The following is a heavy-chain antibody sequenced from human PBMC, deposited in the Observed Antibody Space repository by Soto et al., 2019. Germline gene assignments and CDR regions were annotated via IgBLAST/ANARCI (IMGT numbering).Heavy chain of an antibody. V-gene: IGHV3-74*01. CDR1: GFTFNNYW. J-gene: IGHJ6*02. Sequence: EVQLVESGGGLVQPGGSLRLSCAASGFTFNNYWIHWVRQAPGKGLMWVSRINGDGTTTHYADSVKGRFAISRDNAKNTVYLQMNSLIAEDTALYYCARGVRGHYGKDVWGQGTTVTVSS. CDR3: ARGVRGHYGKDV. D-gene: IGHD3-10*01. CDR2: INGDGTTT.